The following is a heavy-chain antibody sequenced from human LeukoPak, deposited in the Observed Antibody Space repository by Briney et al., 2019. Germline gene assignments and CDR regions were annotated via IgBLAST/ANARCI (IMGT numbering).Heavy chain of an antibody. Sequence: GGSLRLSCAASGFTFSSYSMNWVRQAPGKGLEWVTVIWYDGSEKYYRESVKGRFSASRDNSRNTLYLQMNNLRVEDTAVYYCVRDRSVDYFDEWGRGTQVTVSS. D-gene: IGHD4-23*01. J-gene: IGHJ4*02. CDR2: IWYDGSEK. CDR3: VRDRSVDYFDE. V-gene: IGHV3-33*08. CDR1: GFTFSSYS.